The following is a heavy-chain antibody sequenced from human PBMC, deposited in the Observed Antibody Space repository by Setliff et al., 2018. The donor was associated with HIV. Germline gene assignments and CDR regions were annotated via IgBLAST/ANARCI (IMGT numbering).Heavy chain of an antibody. Sequence: PSETLSLTCTVSGDSSSSYYCNWIRQPAGKGLEWIGHMYISGSTNYNPSLKSRDTMSLDTSKNQFSLKLSSVTAADTAVYYCARDWVTRSNYYGSGSPWYFDFWGRGILVTVSS. CDR1: GDSSSSYY. D-gene: IGHD3-10*01. CDR3: ARDWVTRSNYYGSGSPWYFDF. J-gene: IGHJ2*01. V-gene: IGHV4-4*07. CDR2: MYISGST.